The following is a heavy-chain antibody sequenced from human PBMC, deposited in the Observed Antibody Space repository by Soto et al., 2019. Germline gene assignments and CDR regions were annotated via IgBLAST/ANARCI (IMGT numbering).Heavy chain of an antibody. V-gene: IGHV3-30*18. CDR2: ISYDGSNK. Sequence: GGSLRLSCAASGFTFSSYGVHWVRQAPGKGLEWVAVISYDGSNKYYADSVKGRFTISRDNSKNTLYLQMNSLRAEDTAVYSCAKDGQWLVRSYYHYGMDVWGQGTTVTDSS. D-gene: IGHD6-19*01. CDR3: AKDGQWLVRSYYHYGMDV. CDR1: GFTFSSYG. J-gene: IGHJ6*02.